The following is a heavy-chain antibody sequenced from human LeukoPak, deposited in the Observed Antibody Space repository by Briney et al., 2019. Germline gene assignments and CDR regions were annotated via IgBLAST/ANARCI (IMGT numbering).Heavy chain of an antibody. CDR1: GYTFTSYY. CDR3: ARASRIAAAGIDY. Sequence: EASVKVSCKASGYTFTSYYMHWVRQAPGQGLEWMGWINPNSGGTNYAQKFQGRVTMTRDTSISTAYMELSRLRSDDTAVYYCARASRIAAAGIDYWGQGTLVTVSS. CDR2: INPNSGGT. J-gene: IGHJ4*02. D-gene: IGHD6-13*01. V-gene: IGHV1-2*02.